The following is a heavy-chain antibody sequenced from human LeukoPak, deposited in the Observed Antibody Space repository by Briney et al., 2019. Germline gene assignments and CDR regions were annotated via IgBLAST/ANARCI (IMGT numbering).Heavy chain of an antibody. V-gene: IGHV1-69*01. D-gene: IGHD5-18*01. CDR2: IIPIFGTA. CDR3: ARGTRSRYSYGYYYYGMDV. J-gene: IGHJ6*02. CDR1: GGTFSSYA. Sequence: SVKVSCKASGGTFSSYAISWVRQAPGQGLEWMGGIIPIFGTANYAQKFQGRVTITADESTSTAYMELSSLRSEDTAVYYCARGTRSRYSYGYYYYGMDVWGQGTTVTVSS.